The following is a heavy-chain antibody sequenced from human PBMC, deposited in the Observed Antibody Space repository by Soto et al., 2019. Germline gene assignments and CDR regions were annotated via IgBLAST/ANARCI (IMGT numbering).Heavy chain of an antibody. V-gene: IGHV3-33*01. Sequence: ESGGGVVQPGRSLRLSCAASGFTFSSYGMHWVRQAPGKGLEWVAVIWYDGSNKYYADSVKGRFTISRDNSKNTLYLQMNSLRAEDTAIYYCARARRIQLWTPPFDYWGQGTLVTVSS. D-gene: IGHD5-18*01. CDR1: GFTFSSYG. J-gene: IGHJ4*02. CDR2: IWYDGSNK. CDR3: ARARRIQLWTPPFDY.